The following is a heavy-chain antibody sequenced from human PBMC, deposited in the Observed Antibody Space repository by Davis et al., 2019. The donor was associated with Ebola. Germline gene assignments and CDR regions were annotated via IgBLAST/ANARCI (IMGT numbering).Heavy chain of an antibody. Sequence: GESLKISCKGSGYSFTSYWIGWVRQMPGKGLEWMGRIDPSDSSTNYSPSFQGHVTISADKSISTAYLQWSSLRASDTAMYCAGHWSTGWFPDQCWGQGTLVTVSS. J-gene: IGHJ4*02. D-gene: IGHD6-19*01. V-gene: IGHV5-10-1*01. CDR1: GYSFTSYW. CDR2: IDPSDSST. CDR3: GHWSTGWFPDQC.